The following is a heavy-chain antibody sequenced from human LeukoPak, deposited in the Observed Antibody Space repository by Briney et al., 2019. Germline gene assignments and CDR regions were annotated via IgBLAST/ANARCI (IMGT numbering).Heavy chain of an antibody. J-gene: IGHJ4*02. V-gene: IGHV1-2*02. D-gene: IGHD5-24*01. CDR3: ARDRYGDGFAHFDY. Sequence: ASVKVSFKSSGYTFTAYAVHWVRQAPGRGLEWMGWITPSDGANYAQKFQGRVTMTRDTSMSTAYMDLNRLTSDDTAVYFCARDRYGDGFAHFDYWGQGTLVTVSS. CDR1: GYTFTAYA. CDR2: ITPSDGA.